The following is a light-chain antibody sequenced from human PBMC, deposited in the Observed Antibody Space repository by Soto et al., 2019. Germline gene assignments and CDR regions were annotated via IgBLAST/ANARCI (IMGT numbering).Light chain of an antibody. J-gene: IGKJ4*01. CDR2: CGA. CDR1: QTVTSSY. V-gene: IGKV3-20*01. CDR3: QQYGSSPLT. Sequence: EVVLTQSPGTLSLSPGERATLSCRASQTVTSSYLAWYQQKPGQAPRLLVFCGASRATGIPDRFRGVGSGTYFTLTISRLQPEDSAVYYCQQYGSSPLTFGGGTKVEI.